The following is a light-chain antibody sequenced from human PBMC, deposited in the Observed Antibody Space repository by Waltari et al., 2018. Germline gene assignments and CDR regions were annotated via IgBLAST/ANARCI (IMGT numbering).Light chain of an antibody. CDR2: EAT. CDR3: CSYVDSRTFEWV. CDR1: SSDIGHYNL. J-gene: IGLJ3*02. Sequence: QSALTQPASVSGSPGQSITISCTGTSSDIGHYNLVSWHQQYPGKAPKLIICEATKRPSGVSDRFSGSKSGSTASLTISGLQPEDEADYYCCSYVDSRTFEWVFGGGTKLTVL. V-gene: IGLV2-23*02.